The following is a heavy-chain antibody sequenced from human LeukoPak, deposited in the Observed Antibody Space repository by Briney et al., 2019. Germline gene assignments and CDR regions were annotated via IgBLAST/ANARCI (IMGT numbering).Heavy chain of an antibody. CDR3: AREPTTYGSGSSFDY. CDR1: GFTFSNYA. D-gene: IGHD3-10*01. J-gene: IGHJ4*02. Sequence: GGSLKLSCAASGFTFSNYAMHWVRQAPGKGLEYVSAISTTGGNTYYANSVKGRFTISRDNSKNTLFLQMGSLRAEDTAVYYCAREPTTYGSGSSFDYWGQGTLVTVSS. V-gene: IGHV3-64*01. CDR2: ISTTGGNT.